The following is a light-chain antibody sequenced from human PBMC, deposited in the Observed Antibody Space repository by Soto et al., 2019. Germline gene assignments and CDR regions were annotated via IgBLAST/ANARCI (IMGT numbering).Light chain of an antibody. CDR2: GNT. J-gene: IGLJ3*02. Sequence: QSVLTQPPSVSGAPGQGVTISCTGSTSNVGAGYAVHWYQQLPGTAPKLLIYGNTDRPSGVPDRFSGSKSGTSASLAITGLQADDEADYYCQSYDSSLSAWVFGGGTKLTVL. CDR3: QSYDSSLSAWV. CDR1: TSNVGAGYA. V-gene: IGLV1-40*01.